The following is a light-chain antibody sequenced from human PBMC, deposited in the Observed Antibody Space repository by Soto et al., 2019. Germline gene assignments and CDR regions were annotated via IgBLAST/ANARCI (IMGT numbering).Light chain of an antibody. CDR2: QDS. CDR3: QSWDSSYYV. CDR1: KLGDKY. Sequence: SYELTQPPSVSVSPGQTASITCSGDKLGDKYACWYQQKPGQSPVLVIYQDSKRPSGIPELFSGSTSGNTATLTISGTQAMDEADYYCQSWDSSYYVFGTGTKVTVL. J-gene: IGLJ1*01. V-gene: IGLV3-1*01.